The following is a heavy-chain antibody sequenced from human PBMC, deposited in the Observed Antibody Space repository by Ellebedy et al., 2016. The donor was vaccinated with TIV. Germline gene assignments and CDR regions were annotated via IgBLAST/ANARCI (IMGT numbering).Heavy chain of an antibody. J-gene: IGHJ6*02. V-gene: IGHV3-48*03. CDR2: ISSSGDAI. CDR1: GFTLNGYD. CDR3: ARDFSYYGMDV. D-gene: IGHD2/OR15-2a*01. Sequence: PGGSLRLSCAASGFTLNGYDINWVRQAPGKGLEWVSYISSSGDAIYYADSVKGRFTMSRDDAKNSLYLHMNSLRAGDTAVYYCARDFSYYGMDVWGQGTAVTVSS.